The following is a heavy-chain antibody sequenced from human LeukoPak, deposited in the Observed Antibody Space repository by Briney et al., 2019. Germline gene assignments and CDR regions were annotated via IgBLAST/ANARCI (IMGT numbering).Heavy chain of an antibody. J-gene: IGHJ4*02. CDR3: AKGPWFSGGDLDY. CDR1: GFTFSSYG. D-gene: IGHD2-15*01. V-gene: IGHV3-30*18. Sequence: GRSLRLSCAASGFTFSSYGMHWVRQAPGKGLEWVAVISYDGSNKYYADSVKGRFTISRDNSKNTLYLQMNSLRAEDTAVYSCAKGPWFSGGDLDYWGQGTLVTVSS. CDR2: ISYDGSNK.